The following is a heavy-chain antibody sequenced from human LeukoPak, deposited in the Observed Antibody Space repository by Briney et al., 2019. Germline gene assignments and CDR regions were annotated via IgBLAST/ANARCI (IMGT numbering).Heavy chain of an antibody. CDR1: GGSFSGYY. Sequence: SSETLSLTCAVYGGSFSGYYWSWIRQPPGKGLEWIGEINHSGSTNYNPSLKSRVTISVDTSKNQFSLKLSSVTAADTAVYYCARGLVEPLLSRYYYYCGMDVWGKGTTVTVSS. V-gene: IGHV4-34*01. CDR3: ARGLVEPLLSRYYYYCGMDV. D-gene: IGHD2-15*01. CDR2: INHSGST. J-gene: IGHJ6*04.